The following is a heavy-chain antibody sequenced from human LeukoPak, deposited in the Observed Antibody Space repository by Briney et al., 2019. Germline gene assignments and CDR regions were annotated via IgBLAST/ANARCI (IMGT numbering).Heavy chain of an antibody. D-gene: IGHD3-22*01. J-gene: IGHJ4*02. V-gene: IGHV4-59*08. CDR1: GGSISSYY. CDR3: ARGVTSGYYPPRGHFDY. Sequence: KASETLSLTCTASGGSISSYYWSWIRQPPGKGLEWIGYIYYSGSTNYNPSLKSRVTISVDTSKNQFSLKLSSVTAADTAVYYCARGVTSGYYPPRGHFDYWGQGTLVTVSS. CDR2: IYYSGST.